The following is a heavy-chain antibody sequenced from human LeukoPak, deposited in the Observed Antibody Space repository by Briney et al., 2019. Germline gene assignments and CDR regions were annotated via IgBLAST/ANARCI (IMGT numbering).Heavy chain of an antibody. CDR1: GYTFTGYY. V-gene: IGHV1-18*04. J-gene: IGHJ4*02. CDR2: ISANNANR. Sequence: ASVKVSCKASGYTFTGYYMHWVRQAPGQGLEWMGWISANNANRKYAQNLQGRVTMTTDTSTSTAYMELRSLRSDDTAVYYCARKMGSSSGWHQVFDYWGQGTLVTVSS. D-gene: IGHD6-19*01. CDR3: ARKMGSSSGWHQVFDY.